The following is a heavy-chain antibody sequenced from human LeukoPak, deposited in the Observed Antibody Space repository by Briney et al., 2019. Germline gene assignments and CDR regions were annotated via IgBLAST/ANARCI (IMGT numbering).Heavy chain of an antibody. J-gene: IGHJ3*02. D-gene: IGHD7-27*01. V-gene: IGHV3-7*01. Sequence: PGGSLRLSCAGPGFTFSSYWMNSVRQAPGKGLEWVANIKQDGTKTHYVDSVKGRFTISRDNARSSLYLQMNSLRVEDTAVYYCANDVSQTGAFNIWGQGTMVTVSS. CDR2: IKQDGTKT. CDR3: ANDVSQTGAFNI. CDR1: GFTFSSYW.